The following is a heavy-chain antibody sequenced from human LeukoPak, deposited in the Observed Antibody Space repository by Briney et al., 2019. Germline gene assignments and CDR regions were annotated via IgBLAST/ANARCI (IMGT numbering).Heavy chain of an antibody. CDR2: INPNSGGT. V-gene: IGHV1-2*02. D-gene: IGHD1-1*01. Sequence: GASVKVSCRASEYTFTGYYMHWVRQAPGQGLEWMGWINPNSGGTNYAQKFQGRVTLTRDTSISTAYMELSSLRSDDTAVYYCSRSATGTEYDASDIWGQGTVVTVSS. CDR1: EYTFTGYY. J-gene: IGHJ3*02. CDR3: SRSATGTEYDASDI.